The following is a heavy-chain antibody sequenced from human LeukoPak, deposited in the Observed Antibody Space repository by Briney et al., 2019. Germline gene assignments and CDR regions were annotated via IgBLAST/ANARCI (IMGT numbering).Heavy chain of an antibody. V-gene: IGHV1-69*01. J-gene: IGHJ3*02. CDR2: IIPIFGTA. CDR1: GGTFSSYA. D-gene: IGHD1-1*01. Sequence: ASVKVSCKASGGTFSSYAISWVRQAPGQGLEWMGGIIPIFGTANYAQKFQGRVTITADESTSTAYMELSSLRSEDTAVYYCATVSTTGTTYDAFDIWGQGTMVTVSS. CDR3: ATVSTTGTTYDAFDI.